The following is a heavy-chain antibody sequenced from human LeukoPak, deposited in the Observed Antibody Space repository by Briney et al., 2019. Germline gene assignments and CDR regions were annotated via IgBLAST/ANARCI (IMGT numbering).Heavy chain of an antibody. D-gene: IGHD2-15*01. CDR2: IYYSGST. Sequence: PSQTLSLTCTASGGSISSGGYYWSWIRQHPGKGLEWIGYIYYSGSTYYNPSLKSRVTISVDTSKNQFSLKLSSVTAADTAVYYCAREGPEDIVVVVAATGAFDIWGQGTMVTVSS. CDR3: AREGPEDIVVVVAATGAFDI. CDR1: GGSISSGGYY. J-gene: IGHJ3*02. V-gene: IGHV4-31*03.